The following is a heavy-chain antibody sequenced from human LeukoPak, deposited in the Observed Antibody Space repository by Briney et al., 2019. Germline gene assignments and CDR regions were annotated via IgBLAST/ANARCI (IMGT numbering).Heavy chain of an antibody. CDR2: INHSGST. Sequence: PSETLSLTCAVYGGSFSGYYWSWIRQPPGKGLEWIGEINHSGSTNYNPSLKSRVTISVDTSRNQFSLKLSSVTAADTAVYYCARGRWFDPWGQGTLVTVSS. J-gene: IGHJ5*02. V-gene: IGHV4-34*01. CDR3: ARGRWFDP. CDR1: GGSFSGYY.